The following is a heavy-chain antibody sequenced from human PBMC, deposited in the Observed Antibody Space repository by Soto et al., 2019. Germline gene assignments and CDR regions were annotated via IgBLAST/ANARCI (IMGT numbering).Heavy chain of an antibody. CDR3: ARDRGDTAMVFYYYGMDV. V-gene: IGHV4-31*03. CDR2: IYYSGHT. Sequence: SETLSLTCTVSGGSISNGHDYWTWIRQHPGKGLEWIGYIYYSGHTYYNPSLESRLTMSVDTSKNQFSLKLSSVTAADTAVYYCARDRGDTAMVFYYYGMDVWGQGTTVTVSS. J-gene: IGHJ6*02. CDR1: GGSISNGHDY. D-gene: IGHD5-18*01.